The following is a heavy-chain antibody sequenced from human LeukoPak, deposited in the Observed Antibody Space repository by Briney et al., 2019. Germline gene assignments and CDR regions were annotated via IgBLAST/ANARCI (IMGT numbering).Heavy chain of an antibody. CDR2: IYYSGST. CDR3: ARDAQYFQH. Sequence: SETLSLTCTVSGGSISSYYWSWIRQPPGKGLEWIGYIYYSGSTNYNPSLKSRVTISVDTSKNQFSLKLSSVTAADTAVYYCARDAQYFQHWGQGTLVTVSS. J-gene: IGHJ1*01. CDR1: GGSISSYY. V-gene: IGHV4-59*01.